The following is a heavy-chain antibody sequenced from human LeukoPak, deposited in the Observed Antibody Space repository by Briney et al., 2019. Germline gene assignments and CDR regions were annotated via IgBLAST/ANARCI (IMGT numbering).Heavy chain of an antibody. J-gene: IGHJ4*02. CDR1: GYTFTGYY. CDR2: INPNSGGT. D-gene: IGHD1-26*01. CDR3: ARDPSGTTRDY. V-gene: IGHV1-2*02. Sequence: EASVKVSCKASGYTFTGYYMHWVRQAPGQGLEWMGWINPNSGGTSYAQKFQGRVTMTRDTSISTAYMELSRLRSDDTAVYYCARDPSGTTRDYWGQGTLVTVSS.